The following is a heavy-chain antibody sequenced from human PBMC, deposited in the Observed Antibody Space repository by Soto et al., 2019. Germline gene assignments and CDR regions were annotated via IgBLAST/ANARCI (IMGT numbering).Heavy chain of an antibody. Sequence: GGSLRLSCAASGFTFSTYTMTWVRQAPGKGLEWVSTTFSGGSTNYADSVKGRFTISRDNSKNTVYLQMNNLRVEDTAVYYCAKKPPSTIQGWAFGMDVWGQGTTVTVSS. D-gene: IGHD2-8*01. CDR3: AKKPPSTIQGWAFGMDV. CDR1: GFTFSTYT. CDR2: TFSGGST. V-gene: IGHV3-23*01. J-gene: IGHJ6*02.